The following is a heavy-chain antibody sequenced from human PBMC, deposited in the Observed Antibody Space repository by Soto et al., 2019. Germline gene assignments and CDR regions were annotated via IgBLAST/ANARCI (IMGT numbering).Heavy chain of an antibody. CDR1: GGSISGYY. CDR3: ARGPPIVGNTTPLDS. CDR2: INHSGST. J-gene: IGHJ4*02. D-gene: IGHD2-21*01. Sequence: SETLSLTCAVYGGSISGYYWSWIRQPPGKGLEWIGEINHSGSTNYSPSLKSRVTISVDTSKNQFSLKLSSVTAADTAVYFCARGPPIVGNTTPLDSWGQGTLVTVSS. V-gene: IGHV4-34*01.